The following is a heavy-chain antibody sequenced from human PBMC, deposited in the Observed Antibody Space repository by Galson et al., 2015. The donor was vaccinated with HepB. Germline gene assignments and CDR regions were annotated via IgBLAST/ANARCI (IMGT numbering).Heavy chain of an antibody. V-gene: IGHV4-34*01. CDR2: INHSGIT. J-gene: IGHJ6*02. CDR3: ARGGNDYYYGMDV. Sequence: TLSLTCAVYGGSFSDYYWRWIRQPPGKGLEWVGEINHSGITNYNPSLKSRVTISVDMSKNQFSLKLSSVTAADTAVYYCARGGNDYYYGMDVWGQGTTVTVSS. CDR1: GGSFSDYY.